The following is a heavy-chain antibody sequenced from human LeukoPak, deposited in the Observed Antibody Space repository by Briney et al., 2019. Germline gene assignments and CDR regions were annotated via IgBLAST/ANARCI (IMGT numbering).Heavy chain of an antibody. CDR3: ARGGYSYAYDY. CDR2: IYSGGST. V-gene: IGHV3-53*01. Sequence: GESLRLSCAATGFTVSSKYMSWVRQAPGKGLEWVSVIYSGGSTNYADSVKGRFTIFRDSSKNTMYLEMNSLRAEDTAVYYCARGGYSYAYDYWGQGTLVTVSS. D-gene: IGHD5-18*01. CDR1: GFTVSSKY. J-gene: IGHJ4*02.